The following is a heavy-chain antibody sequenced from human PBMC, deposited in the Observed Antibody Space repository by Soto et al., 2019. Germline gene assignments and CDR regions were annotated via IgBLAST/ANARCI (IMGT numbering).Heavy chain of an antibody. Sequence: EVQLVESGGGLVQLGGSRRLSCAASGFTFSSFWRTWVRQAPGKGLEWVANIKKDGSEKYYVDSVKGRFTISRDNARNSLFLEMQSLRSEDTAVYSCVRDRSGSYLEGFDYWGQGTLVTVSS. CDR3: VRDRSGSYLEGFDY. CDR2: IKKDGSEK. CDR1: GFTFSSFW. D-gene: IGHD1-26*01. V-gene: IGHV3-7*01. J-gene: IGHJ4*02.